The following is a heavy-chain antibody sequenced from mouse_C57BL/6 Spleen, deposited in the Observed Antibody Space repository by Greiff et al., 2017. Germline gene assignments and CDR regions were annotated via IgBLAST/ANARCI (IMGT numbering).Heavy chain of an antibody. CDR3: CRQLRLLHYFDY. Sequence: QVQLQQSGPELVKPGASVKISCKASGYAFSSSWMNWVKQRPGKGLEWIGRIYPGDGDTNYNWKFKGKATLTADKSSSTAYMQLSSLTSEDSAVYFCCRQLRLLHYFDYWGQGTTLTVSS. V-gene: IGHV1-82*01. CDR1: GYAFSSSW. CDR2: IYPGDGDT. D-gene: IGHD3-2*02. J-gene: IGHJ2*01.